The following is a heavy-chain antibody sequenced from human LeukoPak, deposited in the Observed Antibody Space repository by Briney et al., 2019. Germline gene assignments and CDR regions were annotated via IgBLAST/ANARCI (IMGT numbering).Heavy chain of an antibody. Sequence: GGSLRLSCAVSGFTFNTHSMKWVRQAPGKGLEWIAYISRGIGTIHYADSVKGRFTISRDNAKNTLYLQMNSLRAEDTAVYYCARRRRGDWYDSSGYYSVAGMDVWGQGTTVTVSS. CDR2: ISRGIGTI. CDR1: GFTFNTHS. D-gene: IGHD3-22*01. CDR3: ARRRRGDWYDSSGYYSVAGMDV. V-gene: IGHV3-48*01. J-gene: IGHJ6*02.